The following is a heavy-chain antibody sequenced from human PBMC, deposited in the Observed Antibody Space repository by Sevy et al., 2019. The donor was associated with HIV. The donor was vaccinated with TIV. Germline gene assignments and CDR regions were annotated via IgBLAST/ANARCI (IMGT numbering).Heavy chain of an antibody. Sequence: GGSLRLSCAASGFTVSSNYMSWVRQAPGKGLEWVSVIYSGGSTYYADSVKGRFTISRDNSKNTLYLQMNSLRAEDTAVYYCASLYYYDSSGYFPGLRSFDIWDQGTMVTVSS. CDR1: GFTVSSNY. CDR3: ASLYYYDSSGYFPGLRSFDI. CDR2: IYSGGST. D-gene: IGHD3-22*01. V-gene: IGHV3-53*01. J-gene: IGHJ3*02.